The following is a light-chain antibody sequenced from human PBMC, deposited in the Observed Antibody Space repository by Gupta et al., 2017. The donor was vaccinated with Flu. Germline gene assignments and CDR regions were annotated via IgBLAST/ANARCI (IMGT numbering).Light chain of an antibody. CDR2: EVS. J-gene: IGLJ2*01. CDR3: VSYTSGSTVV. CDR1: SSDIGGYNY. Sequence: QSALTHPASVPASPGQSLTISCTGSSSDIGGYNYVSWYQHEPGQAAKLMIYEVSNRPSGVSNSFSGSKSGNTASLTIFGIQPEDEAHYYCVSYTSGSTVVFGGGTKLTVL. V-gene: IGLV2-14*01.